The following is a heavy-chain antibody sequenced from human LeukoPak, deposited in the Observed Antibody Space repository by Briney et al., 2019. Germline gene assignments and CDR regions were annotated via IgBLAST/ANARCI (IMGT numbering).Heavy chain of an antibody. J-gene: IGHJ4*02. CDR1: GFTFSSYS. D-gene: IGHD3-3*01. CDR3: ARELRFLEWLEDH. Sequence: QPGGSLRLSCAASGFTFSSYSMNWVRQAPGKGLEWVSYISSSSSTIYYADSVKGRFTISRDNAKNSLYLQMNSLRAEDTAVYYCARELRFLEWLEDHWGQGTLVTVSS. V-gene: IGHV3-48*01. CDR2: ISSSSSTI.